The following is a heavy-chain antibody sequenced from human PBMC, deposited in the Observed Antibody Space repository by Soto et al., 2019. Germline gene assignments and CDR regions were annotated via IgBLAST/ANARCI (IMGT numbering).Heavy chain of an antibody. J-gene: IGHJ6*02. D-gene: IGHD1-1*01. CDR2: ISAYNGNT. V-gene: IGHV1-18*01. CDR1: GYTFTSYG. Sequence: ASVKVSCKASGYTFTSYGISWVRQAPGQGLEWMGWISAYNGNTSYAQKFQGRVTMTRDTSTSTVYMELSSLRSEDTAVYYCARGAHWNDSYYYGMDVWGQGTTVTVSS. CDR3: ARGAHWNDSYYYGMDV.